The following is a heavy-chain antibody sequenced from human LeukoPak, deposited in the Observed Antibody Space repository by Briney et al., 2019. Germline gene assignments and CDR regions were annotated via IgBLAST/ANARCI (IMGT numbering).Heavy chain of an antibody. J-gene: IGHJ5*01. CDR3: ARAGLRVYDSSGYYDS. CDR1: GYTFTAYS. D-gene: IGHD3-22*01. Sequence: GASVKVSCKASGYTFTAYSMHWVRQAPGQGLEWMGWINPNSGGTKYGQKFQGRVTMTRDTSISTAHMELSRLNSDDAAVYYCARAGLRVYDSSGYYDSWGQGTLVTVSS. CDR2: INPNSGGT. V-gene: IGHV1-2*02.